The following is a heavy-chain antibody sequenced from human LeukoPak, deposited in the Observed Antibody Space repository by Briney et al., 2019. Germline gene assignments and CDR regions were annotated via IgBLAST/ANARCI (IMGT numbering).Heavy chain of an antibody. CDR2: IYYSGST. CDR1: GGSISSYY. J-gene: IGHJ4*02. Sequence: PSETLSLTCTVSGGSISSYYWSWIRQPPGKGLEWIGYIYYSGSTNYNPSLKSRVTISVDTSKNQFSLKLSSVTAADTAVYYCARGKLAAAIPLGDWGQGTLVTVSS. V-gene: IGHV4-59*01. CDR3: ARGKLAAAIPLGD. D-gene: IGHD6-13*01.